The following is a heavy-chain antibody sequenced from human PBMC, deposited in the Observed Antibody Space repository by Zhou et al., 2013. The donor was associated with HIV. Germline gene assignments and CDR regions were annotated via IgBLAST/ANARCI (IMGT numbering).Heavy chain of an antibody. CDR3: ARHRRYGDNSYSFDI. CDR1: GYTFTSYG. Sequence: QVQLVQSGAEVKKPGASVKVSCKASGYTFTSYGISWVRQATGQGLQWMGWMNPRSGNTGYAQKFQGRVTVTRNTSINTAYMELSSLRSEDTAVYYCARHRRYGDNSYSFDIWAKGQWSPSLQ. CDR2: MNPRSGNT. J-gene: IGHJ3*02. D-gene: IGHD4-17*01. V-gene: IGHV1-8*03.